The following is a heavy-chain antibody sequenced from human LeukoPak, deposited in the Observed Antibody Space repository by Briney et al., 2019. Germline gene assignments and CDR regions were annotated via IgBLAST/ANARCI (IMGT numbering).Heavy chain of an antibody. CDR1: GGSISSYY. Sequence: PSETLSLTCTVSGGSISSYYWSWVRQPAGKGLEWVGRIYTSGRTNYNPSLKRRVTISVATSKNQFSLKLSSVTAADTAVYYCARGGADSITSPIDYWGQGTLVTVPS. CDR3: ARGGADSITSPIDY. D-gene: IGHD2-2*01. CDR2: IYTSGRT. V-gene: IGHV4-4*07. J-gene: IGHJ4*02.